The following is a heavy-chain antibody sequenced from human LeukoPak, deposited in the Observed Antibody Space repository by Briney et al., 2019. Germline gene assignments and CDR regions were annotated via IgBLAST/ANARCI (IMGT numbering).Heavy chain of an antibody. J-gene: IGHJ6*02. V-gene: IGHV4-59*01. D-gene: IGHD3-22*01. Sequence: SETLSFTSTVSGGSISSYYWSCIRQPPGKGLEWIGYIYYSGSTNYNPSLKSRVTISVHTSKNQFSLKLSSVTAADTAVYYCARGHYYDSSGYYYVPPYYYYYYGRDVGGQGTTVTVSS. CDR2: IYYSGST. CDR3: ARGHYYDSSGYYYVPPYYYYYYGRDV. CDR1: GGSISSYY.